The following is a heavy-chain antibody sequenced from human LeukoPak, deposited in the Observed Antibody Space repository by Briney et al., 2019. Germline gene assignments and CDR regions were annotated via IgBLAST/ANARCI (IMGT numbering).Heavy chain of an antibody. CDR1: GGSISSGDYY. D-gene: IGHD4-17*01. Sequence: PSETLSLTCTVSGGSISSGDYYWSWISQPPGKGLEWTGYNYYSGSTYYNPSLKSRVTISVDTSKNQFSLKLSSVTAADTAVYYCAREGHGDSYFDYWGQGNLVTVSS. CDR3: AREGHGDSYFDY. J-gene: IGHJ4*02. CDR2: NYYSGST. V-gene: IGHV4-30-4*01.